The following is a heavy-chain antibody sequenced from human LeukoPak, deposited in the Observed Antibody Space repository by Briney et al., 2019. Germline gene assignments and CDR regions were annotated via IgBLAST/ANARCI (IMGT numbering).Heavy chain of an antibody. Sequence: GGSLRLSCAASGFTFSSYSMNWVRQAPGKGLEWVSSISSSSSYIYYADSVKGRFTISRDNAKNSLYLQMNSLRAEDTAVYYCARVPDYCNSTSCRRAQLGSVYFDFWGQGTLVTVSS. D-gene: IGHD2-2*01. J-gene: IGHJ4*02. CDR2: ISSSSSYI. CDR1: GFTFSSYS. CDR3: ARVPDYCNSTSCRRAQLGSVYFDF. V-gene: IGHV3-21*01.